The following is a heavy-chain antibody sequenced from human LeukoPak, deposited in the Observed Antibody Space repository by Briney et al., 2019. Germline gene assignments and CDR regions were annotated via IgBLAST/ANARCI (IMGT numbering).Heavy chain of an antibody. CDR2: IIPIFGTA. CDR1: GGTFSSYA. CDR3: ARDLEGTISDYLVPYAFDI. V-gene: IGHV1-69*01. Sequence: GASVKVSCTASGGTFSSYAISWVRQAPGQGLEWMGGIIPIFGTANYAQKFQGRVTITADESTSTAYMELSSLRSEDTAVYYCARDLEGTISDYLVPYAFDIWGQGTMVTVSS. D-gene: IGHD6-25*01. J-gene: IGHJ3*02.